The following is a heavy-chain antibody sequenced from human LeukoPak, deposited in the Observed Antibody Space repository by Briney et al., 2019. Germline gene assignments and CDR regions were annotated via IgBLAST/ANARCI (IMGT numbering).Heavy chain of an antibody. CDR3: ANFGASGGGGRYYYGSDYGMDV. Sequence: PGGSLRLSCAASGFTFSSYDMTWVRQTPGKGLEWVALISRSGGTTYYADSVKGRFTISRDNSKNTLYLQMNSLRAEDTAVYYCANFGASGGGGRYYYGSDYGMDVWGQGTTVTLSS. D-gene: IGHD3-10*01. CDR1: GFTFSSYD. J-gene: IGHJ6*02. CDR2: ISRSGGTT. V-gene: IGHV3-23*01.